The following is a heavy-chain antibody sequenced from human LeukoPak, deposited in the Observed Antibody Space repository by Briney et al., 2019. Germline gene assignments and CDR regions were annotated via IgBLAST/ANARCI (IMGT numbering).Heavy chain of an antibody. CDR3: ARDSGATVTYFDF. V-gene: IGHV1-46*01. CDR2: INPSGGST. J-gene: IGHJ4*02. D-gene: IGHD4-17*01. CDR1: GYTFTSYY. Sequence: GASVKVSCKASGYTFTSYYMHWVRQAPGQGLEWMGIINPSGGSTSYAQKFQGRVTMTRDTSTNTAYLELRSLRSDDTAVYYCARDSGATVTYFDFWGQGTLVTVSS.